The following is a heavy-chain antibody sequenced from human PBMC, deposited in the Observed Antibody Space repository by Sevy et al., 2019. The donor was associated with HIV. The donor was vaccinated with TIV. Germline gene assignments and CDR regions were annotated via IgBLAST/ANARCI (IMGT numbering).Heavy chain of an antibody. Sequence: GGSLRLSCAASGFTFSAYWMYWVRQAPGKGLEWVSRIDDDGSNPIYADSVKGRFTGSRDNSKNKLYLHMTSLRGEDTAVYSCVRDRGAPDGFDIWGQGTMVTVSS. J-gene: IGHJ3*02. V-gene: IGHV3-74*01. CDR1: GFTFSAYW. CDR3: VRDRGAPDGFDI. CDR2: IDDDGSNP.